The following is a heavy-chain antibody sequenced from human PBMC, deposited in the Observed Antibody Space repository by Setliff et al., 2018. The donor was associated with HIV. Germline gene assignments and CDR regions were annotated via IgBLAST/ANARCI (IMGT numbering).Heavy chain of an antibody. D-gene: IGHD2-15*01. CDR2: VNSDGSSK. J-gene: IGHJ6*02. V-gene: IGHV3-74*03. Sequence: GGSLRLSCAASGFTLEKYWMHWVRQAPGKGLVWVSRVNSDGSSKTYADSVKGRFTISRDNAKNTLYLQMNSLRAEDTAVYYCARKLLTRPNYYGMDVWGQGTTVTVSS. CDR3: ARKLLTRPNYYGMDV. CDR1: GFTLEKYW.